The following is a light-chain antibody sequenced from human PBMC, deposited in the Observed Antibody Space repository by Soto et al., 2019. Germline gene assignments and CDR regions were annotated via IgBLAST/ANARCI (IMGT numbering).Light chain of an antibody. CDR1: SSDVGGYNY. Sequence: QSALTQPASVSGSPGQSITISCTGTSSDVGGYNYVSWYQQHPGKAPKLMIYDVSNRPSGVSNRFSGPKSGNTASLTISGLQAEDGADYYCSSYTSSSTVVFGGGTKVTVL. CDR3: SSYTSSSTVV. CDR2: DVS. J-gene: IGLJ2*01. V-gene: IGLV2-14*01.